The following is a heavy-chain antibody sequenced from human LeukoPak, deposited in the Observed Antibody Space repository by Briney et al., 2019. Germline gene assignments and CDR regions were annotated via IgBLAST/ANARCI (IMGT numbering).Heavy chain of an antibody. V-gene: IGHV3-7*01. CDR2: ISQDGSEK. CDR3: AKYSNYHFDY. Sequence: GGSLRLSCAASGFAFSSYWMMWVRQAPGKGLEWLANISQDGSEKHYVDSVKGRFTISRDNAKNSLYLQMNSLRAEDTAVYYCAKYSNYHFDYWGQGTLVTVSS. CDR1: GFAFSSYW. D-gene: IGHD4-11*01. J-gene: IGHJ4*02.